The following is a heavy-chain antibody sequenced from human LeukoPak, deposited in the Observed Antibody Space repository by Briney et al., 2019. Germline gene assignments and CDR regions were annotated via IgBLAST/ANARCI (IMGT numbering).Heavy chain of an antibody. CDR1: GFTFSSYT. Sequence: GESLRLSCAASGFTFSSYTMSWVRQAPGKGLEWISYISTSSSTIYYADSVKGRFTISRDNAKNSLFLQMNSLRDEDTAVYYCARGSSRAFDYWGQGTLVTVSS. CDR3: ARGSSRAFDY. J-gene: IGHJ4*02. D-gene: IGHD2-2*01. V-gene: IGHV3-48*02. CDR2: ISTSSSTI.